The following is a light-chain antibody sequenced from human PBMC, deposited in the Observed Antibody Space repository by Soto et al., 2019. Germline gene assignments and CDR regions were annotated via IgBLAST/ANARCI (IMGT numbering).Light chain of an antibody. J-gene: IGLJ1*01. CDR3: QSYDNSLRTYV. CDR2: GNT. CDR1: SSDIGANYD. Sequence: QSVLTQPPSVSGAPGQRVTISCTGSSSDIGANYDVHWYQHLPGTAPKLLIYGNTNRPSGVPDRFSGSRSGTSASLAITGLQAEDEADYYCQSYDNSLRTYVFGTGTKVTVL. V-gene: IGLV1-40*01.